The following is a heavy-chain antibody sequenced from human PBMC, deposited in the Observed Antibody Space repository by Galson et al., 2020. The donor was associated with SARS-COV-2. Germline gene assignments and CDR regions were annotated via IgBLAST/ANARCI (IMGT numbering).Heavy chain of an antibody. CDR3: AREDYDSSGYYYEGYYYYMDV. Sequence: ASVKVSCKASGGTFSSYTISWVRQAPGQGLEWMGRIIPILGIANYAQKFQGRVTITADKSTSTAYMELSSLRSEDTAVYYCAREDYDSSGYYYEGYYYYMDVWGKGTTVTVSS. V-gene: IGHV1-69*04. CDR1: GGTFSSYT. J-gene: IGHJ6*03. CDR2: IIPILGIA. D-gene: IGHD3-22*01.